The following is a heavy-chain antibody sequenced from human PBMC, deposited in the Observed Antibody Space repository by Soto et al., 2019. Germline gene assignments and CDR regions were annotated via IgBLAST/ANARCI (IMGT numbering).Heavy chain of an antibody. D-gene: IGHD6-19*01. CDR2: ISYDGSNK. Sequence: RRLSCAASGFTFSSYAMHWVRQAPGKGLEWVAVISYDGSNKYYADSVKGRFTISRDNSKNTLYLQMNSLRAEDTAVYYCARGAFLIAVADIDYWGQGTLVTVSS. CDR3: ARGAFLIAVADIDY. V-gene: IGHV3-30-3*01. CDR1: GFTFSSYA. J-gene: IGHJ4*02.